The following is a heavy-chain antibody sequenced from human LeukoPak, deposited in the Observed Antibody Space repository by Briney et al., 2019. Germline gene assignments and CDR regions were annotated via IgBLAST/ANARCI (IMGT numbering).Heavy chain of an antibody. Sequence: GGSLRLSCAASGFTFSSYAMSWVRQAPGKGLEWVGRIKSKTDGGTTDYAAPVKGRFTISRDDSKNTLYLQMNSLKTEDTAVYYCTAQLFRGSHGRYYFDYWGQGTLVTVSS. CDR1: GFTFSSYA. CDR2: IKSKTDGGTT. J-gene: IGHJ4*02. V-gene: IGHV3-15*01. CDR3: TAQLFRGSHGRYYFDY. D-gene: IGHD6-6*01.